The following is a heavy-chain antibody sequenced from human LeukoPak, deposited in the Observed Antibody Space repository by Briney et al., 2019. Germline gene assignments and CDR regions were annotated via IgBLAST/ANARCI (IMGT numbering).Heavy chain of an antibody. D-gene: IGHD5-18*01. CDR2: VHSDGSYT. J-gene: IGHJ4*02. CDR3: AREGLGYSYDY. CDR1: GFTFSNYW. V-gene: IGHV3-74*01. Sequence: GGSLRLSCAASGFTFSNYWMHWVRPAPGKGLMWVSRVHSDGSYTNYADSVKGRFTISRDNAKSTLYLQMNSLRAEDTAVYYCAREGLGYSYDYWGQGTLVTVSS.